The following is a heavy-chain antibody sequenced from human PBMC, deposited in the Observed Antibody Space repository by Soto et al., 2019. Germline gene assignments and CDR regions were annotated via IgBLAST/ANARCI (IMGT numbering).Heavy chain of an antibody. CDR1: GFTFSSYA. J-gene: IGHJ4*02. V-gene: IGHV3-64*01. Sequence: EVQLVESGGGLVQPGGSLRLSCAASGFTFSSYAMHWVRQAPGKGLEYVSAISSNGGSTYYANSVKGRFTISRDNSKNTLNLQMGSLRAEDMAVYYCARQWLDSYYFDYWGQGTVVTVSS. CDR3: ARQWLDSYYFDY. D-gene: IGHD6-19*01. CDR2: ISSNGGST.